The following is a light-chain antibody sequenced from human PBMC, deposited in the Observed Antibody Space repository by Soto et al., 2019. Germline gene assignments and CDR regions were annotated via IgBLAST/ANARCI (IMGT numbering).Light chain of an antibody. Sequence: ALTQPPSASGSPGQSVAISCTGTSSDVGGYNYVSWYQQHPGKAPKLMIYEVNKRPSGVPDRFSGSKSGNTASLTVSGLQADDEAYYYCHSYAGRNSYVLGTGTKVNVL. J-gene: IGLJ1*01. V-gene: IGLV2-8*01. CDR2: EVN. CDR3: HSYAGRNSYV. CDR1: SSDVGGYNY.